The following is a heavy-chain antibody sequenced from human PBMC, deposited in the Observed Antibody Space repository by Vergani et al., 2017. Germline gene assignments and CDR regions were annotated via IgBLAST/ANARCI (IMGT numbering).Heavy chain of an antibody. CDR3: ARDGPGPNCXSTSCHYYYYYMDV. CDR1: GYTFTGYY. D-gene: IGHD2-2*01. V-gene: IGHV1-2*02. J-gene: IGHJ6*03. Sequence: QVQLVQSGAEVKKPGASVKVSCKASGYTFTGYYMHWVRQAPGQGLEWMGWINPNSGGTNYAQKFQGRVTMTRDTSISTAYMELSRLRSDDTAVYYCARDGPGPNCXSTSCHYYYYYMDVWGKGTTVTVSS. CDR2: INPNSGGT.